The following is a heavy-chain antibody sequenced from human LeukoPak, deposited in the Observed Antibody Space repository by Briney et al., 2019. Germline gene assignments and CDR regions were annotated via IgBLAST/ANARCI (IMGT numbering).Heavy chain of an antibody. CDR3: ARDFWEDCRSASCSRELYNWFDP. CDR1: GFAFISYS. V-gene: IGHV3-21*01. CDR2: ISGSGTYI. Sequence: GGSLRLSCAASGFAFISYSMNWVRQAPGKGLEWVSSISGSGTYIYYADSVKGRFTMSRDNAKISVYLELNSLRAEDTAVYYRARDFWEDCRSASCSRELYNWFDPWGQGTLVTVSS. D-gene: IGHD2-2*01. J-gene: IGHJ5*02.